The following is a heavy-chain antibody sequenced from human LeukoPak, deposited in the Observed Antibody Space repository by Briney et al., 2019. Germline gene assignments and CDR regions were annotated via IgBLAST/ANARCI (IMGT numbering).Heavy chain of an antibody. J-gene: IGHJ2*01. Sequence: SETLSLTCTVSGGSISSGGYYWSWIRQHPGKGLEWIGYIYYSGSTYYNPSLKSRVTISVDTSKNQFSLKLSSVTAADTAVYYCAKCYAQWELPWYFDLWGRGTLVTVSS. CDR2: IYYSGST. CDR3: AKCYAQWELPWYFDL. V-gene: IGHV4-31*03. CDR1: GGSISSGGYY. D-gene: IGHD1-26*01.